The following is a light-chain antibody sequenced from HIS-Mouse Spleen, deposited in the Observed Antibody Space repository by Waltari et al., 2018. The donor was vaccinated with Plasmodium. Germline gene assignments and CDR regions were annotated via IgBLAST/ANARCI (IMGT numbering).Light chain of an antibody. V-gene: IGLV3-1*01. CDR3: QAWDSSTAWV. J-gene: IGLJ2*01. CDR2: QDS. CDR1: KLGDQS. Sequence: SYELTQPPSVSVSPGQTASIPCPGAKLGDQSACCYQQKPGQSPVLVIYQDSKRPSGIPERFSGSNSGNTATLTISGTQAMDEADYYCQAWDSSTAWVFGGGTKLTVL.